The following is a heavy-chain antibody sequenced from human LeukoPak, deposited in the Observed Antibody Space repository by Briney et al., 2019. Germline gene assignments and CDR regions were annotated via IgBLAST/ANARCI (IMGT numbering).Heavy chain of an antibody. CDR3: ARVITMVRGVIIQQLNWFDP. V-gene: IGHV4-31*03. CDR1: GGSISSCGYY. CDR2: IYYSGST. Sequence: SETLSLTCTVSGGSISSCGYYWSRIRQHPGKGLEWIGYIYYSGSTYYNPPIKSRVTISVDTSKNQFSLKLSSVTAADTAVYYCARVITMVRGVIIQQLNWFDPWGQGTMVSVSS. D-gene: IGHD3-10*01. J-gene: IGHJ5*02.